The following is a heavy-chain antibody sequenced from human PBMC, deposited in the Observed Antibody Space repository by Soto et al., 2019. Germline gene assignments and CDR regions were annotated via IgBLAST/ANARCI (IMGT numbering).Heavy chain of an antibody. D-gene: IGHD3-9*01. CDR2: IDWDDDK. CDR1: GFSLSTSGMC. V-gene: IGHV2-70*01. Sequence: SGPTLVNPTPTLTLTCTFSGFSLSTSGMCVSWIRQPPGKALEWLALIDWDDDKYYSTSLKTRLTISKDTSKNQVVLTMTNMDPVDTATYYCARIRNYDILTGYSLYDYWGQGTLVTGSS. CDR3: ARIRNYDILTGYSLYDY. J-gene: IGHJ4*02.